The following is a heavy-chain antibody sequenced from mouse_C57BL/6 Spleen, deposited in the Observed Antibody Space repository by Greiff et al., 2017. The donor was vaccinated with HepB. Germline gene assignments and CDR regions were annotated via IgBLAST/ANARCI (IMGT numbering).Heavy chain of an antibody. CDR1: GYTFTSYT. CDR2: INPSSGYT. J-gene: IGHJ4*01. CDR3: ARDYDYAMDY. D-gene: IGHD2-4*01. V-gene: IGHV1-4*01. Sequence: VQLQESGAELARPGASVKMSCKASGYTFTSYTMHWVKQRPGQGLEWIGYINPSSGYTKYNQKFKDKATLTADKSSSTAYMQLSSLTSEDSAVYYCARDYDYAMDYWGQGTSVTVSA.